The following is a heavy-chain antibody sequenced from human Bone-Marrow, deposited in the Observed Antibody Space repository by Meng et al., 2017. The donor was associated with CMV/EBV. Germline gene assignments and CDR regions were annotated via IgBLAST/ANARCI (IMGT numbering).Heavy chain of an antibody. CDR3: AREIPDSSGYYYRYDNYYGMDV. Sequence: GGSLRLSCAASGFTFSSYAMHWVRQAPGKGLEWVAVISYDGSNKYYADSVKGRFTISRDNSKDTLYLQMNSLRAEDTAVYYCAREIPDSSGYYYRYDNYYGMDVWGQGTTVTVSS. CDR2: ISYDGSNK. V-gene: IGHV3-30*04. J-gene: IGHJ6*02. D-gene: IGHD3-22*01. CDR1: GFTFSSYA.